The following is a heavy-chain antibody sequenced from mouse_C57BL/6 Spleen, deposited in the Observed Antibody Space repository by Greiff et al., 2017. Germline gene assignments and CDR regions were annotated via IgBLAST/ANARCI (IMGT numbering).Heavy chain of an antibody. J-gene: IGHJ4*01. CDR3: ARGDLYYAMDY. D-gene: IGHD3-3*01. CDR2: ISSGSSTI. Sequence: EVHLVESGGGLVKPGGSLKLSCAASGFTFSDSGMHWVRQAPEKGLEWVAYISSGSSTIYYADTVKGRFTISRDNAKNTLFLQMTSLRSEDTAMYYCARGDLYYAMDYWGQGTSVTVSS. V-gene: IGHV5-17*01. CDR1: GFTFSDSG.